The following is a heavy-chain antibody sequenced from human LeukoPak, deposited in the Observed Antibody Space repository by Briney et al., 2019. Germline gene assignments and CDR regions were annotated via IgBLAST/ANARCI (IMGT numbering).Heavy chain of an antibody. J-gene: IGHJ4*02. D-gene: IGHD6-13*01. V-gene: IGHV4-4*07. Sequence: SETLSLTCTVSGGSISSYYWSWIRQPAGKGLEWIGRIYTSGSTNYNPSLKSRVTMSVDTSKNQFSLKLSSVTAAVTAVYYCARGLTYSSSWVRFDYWGQGTLVTVSS. CDR3: ARGLTYSSSWVRFDY. CDR2: IYTSGST. CDR1: GGSISSYY.